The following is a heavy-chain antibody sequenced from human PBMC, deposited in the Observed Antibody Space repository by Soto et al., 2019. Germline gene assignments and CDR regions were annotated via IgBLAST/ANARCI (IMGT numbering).Heavy chain of an antibody. D-gene: IGHD1-26*01. CDR2: AIPVYGST. CDR3: ARRGVANSRDAFDI. Sequence: QVQLVQSGAEVKKPGTSVKVSCEVSGGTFSNYAITWVRQAPGQGLEWLGGAIPVYGSTNYAQKFQGRVTITAGESATTTFMELSSLRSDDTGVYYCARRGVANSRDAFDIWGQGTLVTVS. J-gene: IGHJ3*02. V-gene: IGHV1-69*01. CDR1: GGTFSNYA.